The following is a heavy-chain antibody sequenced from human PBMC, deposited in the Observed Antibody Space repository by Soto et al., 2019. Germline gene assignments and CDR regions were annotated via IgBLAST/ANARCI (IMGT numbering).Heavy chain of an antibody. V-gene: IGHV3-48*01. CDR1: GPTSITST. D-gene: IGHD5-18*01. Sequence: EVQLVESGGGLVQPGGSLDPPCEPPGPTSITSTMTWARKPPGKGLEWVSYISSSSSTIYYADSVKGRFTISRDNAKNSLYLQMNSLRVEDTAVYYCAGGNRGYTYGAWGQGALVTVSS. CDR2: ISSSSSTI. J-gene: IGHJ5*02. CDR3: AGGNRGYTYGA.